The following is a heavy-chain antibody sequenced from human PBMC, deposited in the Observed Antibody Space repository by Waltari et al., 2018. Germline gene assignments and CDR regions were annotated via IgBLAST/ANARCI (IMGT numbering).Heavy chain of an antibody. CDR1: GFTFSSYS. J-gene: IGHJ5*02. Sequence: EVQLVESGGGLVQPGGSLRLSCAASGFTFSSYSMSCFRQAPGKGLEWVSAISGSGGSTYYADSVKGRFTISRDNSKNTLYLQMNSLRAEDTAVYYCAKDPRDRTTVTTYDPWGQGTLVTVSS. CDR3: AKDPRDRTTVTTYDP. CDR2: ISGSGGST. D-gene: IGHD4-17*01. V-gene: IGHV3-23*04.